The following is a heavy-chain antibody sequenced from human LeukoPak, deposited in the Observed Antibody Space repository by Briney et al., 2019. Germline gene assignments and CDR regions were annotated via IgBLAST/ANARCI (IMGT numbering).Heavy chain of an antibody. CDR2: ISGSGGST. J-gene: IGHJ4*02. CDR1: GFTFSSYA. D-gene: IGHD6-13*01. Sequence: AGGSLRLSCAASGFTFSSYAMSWVRQAPGKGLEWVSAISGSGGSTYYADSVKGRFTISRDNSKNTLYLQMNNLRAEDTAVYYCARDISSSWYDYWGQGTPVTISS. V-gene: IGHV3-23*01. CDR3: ARDISSSWYDY.